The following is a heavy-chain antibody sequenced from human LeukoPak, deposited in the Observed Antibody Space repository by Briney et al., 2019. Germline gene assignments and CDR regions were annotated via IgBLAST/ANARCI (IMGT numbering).Heavy chain of an antibody. CDR3: ARHAIGPYNWNDAHSSFDY. V-gene: IGHV4-4*09. CDR1: GGSISSYY. D-gene: IGHD1-1*01. CDR2: IYTSGST. Sequence: SETLSLTCTVSGGSISSYYWSWIRQPPGKGLEWIGYIYTSGSTNYNPSLKSRVTISVDTSKNQFSLKLSSVTAADTAVYYCARHAIGPYNWNDAHSSFDYWGQGTLVTVSS. J-gene: IGHJ4*02.